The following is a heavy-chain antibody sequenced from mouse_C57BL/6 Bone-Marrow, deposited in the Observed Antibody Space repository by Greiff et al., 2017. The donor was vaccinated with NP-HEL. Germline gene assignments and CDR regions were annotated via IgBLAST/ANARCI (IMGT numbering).Heavy chain of an antibody. CDR1: GYTFTSYG. V-gene: IGHV1-81*01. CDR3: ARSPRVYYFDY. Sequence: QVQLKESGAELARPGASVKLSCKASGYTFTSYGISWVKQRTGQGLEWIGEIYPRSGNTYYNEKFKAKATLTADKSSSTAYMELRSLTSEDSAVYFCARSPRVYYFDYWGQGTTLAVSS. J-gene: IGHJ2*01. CDR2: IYPRSGNT.